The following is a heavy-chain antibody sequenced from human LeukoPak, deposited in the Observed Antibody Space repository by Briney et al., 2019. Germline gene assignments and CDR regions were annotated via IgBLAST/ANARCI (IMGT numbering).Heavy chain of an antibody. D-gene: IGHD2-8*01. Sequence: SETLSLTCTVSGGSISSSSKYYWGWIRHPPGKGLEWIGSIYYSGSKYYNPSLKGRVTISVDTSKNQFSLKLSSVTAADTAVYYCARGYCTNGLCYLHHYYFDYWGQGTLVTVSS. CDR1: GGSISSSSKYY. V-gene: IGHV4-39*07. J-gene: IGHJ4*02. CDR2: IYYSGSK. CDR3: ARGYCTNGLCYLHHYYFDY.